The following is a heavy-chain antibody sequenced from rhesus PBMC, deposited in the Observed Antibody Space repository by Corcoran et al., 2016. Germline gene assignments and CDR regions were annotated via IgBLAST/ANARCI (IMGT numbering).Heavy chain of an antibody. V-gene: IGHV5S1*01. Sequence: EVQLVQAGAEVKRPGESLGISCTISGYSFTRGWGRRVRHLPGKGPEWSESIYPVNSHTRYNPSYQGHVTISADKSISTTYLQCSGLKASDTATYYCAQVRTSLTNRFDVWGPGVLVTFSS. J-gene: IGHJ5-1*01. CDR1: GYSFTRGW. D-gene: IGHD4-11*01. CDR2: IYPVNSHT. CDR3: AQVRTSLTNRFDV.